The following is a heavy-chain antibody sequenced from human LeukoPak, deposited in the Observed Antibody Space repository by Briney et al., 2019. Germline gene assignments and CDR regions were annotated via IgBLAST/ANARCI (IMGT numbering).Heavy chain of an antibody. J-gene: IGHJ2*01. V-gene: IGHV4-31*03. Sequence: PSETLSLTCTVSGGSISSAGYYWSWIRQHPRKGLEWIGYIYYSGSTYYNPSLKSRITISVDTSENQLSLKLSSVTAADTAVYYCARADLGPSGGDDWSFDLWGRGTLVTVSS. D-gene: IGHD3-16*01. CDR2: IYYSGST. CDR3: ARADLGPSGGDDWSFDL. CDR1: GGSISSAGYY.